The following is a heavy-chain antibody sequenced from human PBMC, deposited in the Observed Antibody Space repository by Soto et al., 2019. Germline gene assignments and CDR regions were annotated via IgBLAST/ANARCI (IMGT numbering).Heavy chain of an antibody. J-gene: IGHJ6*02. CDR2: ISSSSSYI. V-gene: IGHV3-21*01. Sequence: EVQLVESGGGLVKPGGSLRLSCAASGFTFSSYSMNWVRQAPGKGLEWVSSISSSSSYIYYADSVKGRFTISRDNAKNSLYLQMTSLRAADTAVYSCAIYGSGYDSCCYVYSYYGMDVWRQWTTVTVSS. CDR3: AIYGSGYDSCCYVYSYYGMDV. D-gene: IGHD3-10*01. CDR1: GFTFSSYS.